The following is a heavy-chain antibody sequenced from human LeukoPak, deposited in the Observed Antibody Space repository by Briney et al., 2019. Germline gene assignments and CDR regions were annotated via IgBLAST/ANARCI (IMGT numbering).Heavy chain of an antibody. V-gene: IGHV4-59*01. Sequence: NPSETLSLTCAVYGGSFSGYYWSWIRQPPGKGLEWIGYIYYSGSTNYNPSLKSRVTISVDTSKNQFSLKLSSVTAADTAVYYCARGVVPAGTYYYYYMDVWGKGTTVTVSS. D-gene: IGHD2-2*01. J-gene: IGHJ6*03. CDR1: GGSFSGYY. CDR2: IYYSGST. CDR3: ARGVVPAGTYYYYYMDV.